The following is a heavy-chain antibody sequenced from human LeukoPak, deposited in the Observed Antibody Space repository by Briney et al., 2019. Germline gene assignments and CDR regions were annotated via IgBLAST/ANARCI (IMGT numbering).Heavy chain of an antibody. CDR2: IYYSGST. J-gene: IGHJ5*02. CDR3: ARVVVVPAAINWFDP. D-gene: IGHD2-2*01. CDR1: GGSISSYY. Sequence: PSETLSLTCTVSGGSISSYYWSWIRQPPGKGLEWNGYIYYSGSTNYNPSLKSRVTISVDTSKNQFSLKLSSVTAADTAVYYCARVVVVPAAINWFDPWGQGTLVTVSS. V-gene: IGHV4-59*01.